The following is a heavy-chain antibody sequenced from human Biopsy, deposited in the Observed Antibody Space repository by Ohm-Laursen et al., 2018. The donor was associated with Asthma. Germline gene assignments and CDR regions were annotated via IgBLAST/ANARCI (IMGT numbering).Heavy chain of an antibody. D-gene: IGHD3-9*01. CDR3: ARDPIKATYFYGMDV. Sequence: SLRLSCTASGFTFSRYVMHWVRQAPGKGLEWVAVISYDGKSEYYEDSVKGRFTISRDKSKSTLYLQLSSLRAEDTAVYFCARDPIKATYFYGMDVWGQGTTVTVSS. CDR2: ISYDGKSE. CDR1: GFTFSRYV. V-gene: IGHV3-30*04. J-gene: IGHJ6*02.